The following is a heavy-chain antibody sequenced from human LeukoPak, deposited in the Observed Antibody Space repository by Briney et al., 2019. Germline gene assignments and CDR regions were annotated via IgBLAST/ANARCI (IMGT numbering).Heavy chain of an antibody. CDR2: INPYNGGT. Sequence: ASVKLSCKASGYTFTGYYMHWVRQAPGQELEWMGWINPYNGGTKYAQKFQARVTMTRDTSISTAYMELSRLRSDDTAVYYCARDRDPTMMVVEYAFDIWGQGTMVTVSS. CDR1: GYTFTGYY. D-gene: IGHD3-22*01. CDR3: ARDRDPTMMVVEYAFDI. V-gene: IGHV1-2*02. J-gene: IGHJ3*02.